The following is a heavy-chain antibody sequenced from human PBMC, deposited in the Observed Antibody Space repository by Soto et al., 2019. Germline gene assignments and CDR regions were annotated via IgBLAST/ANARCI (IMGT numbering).Heavy chain of an antibody. V-gene: IGHV4-34*01. CDR3: ARGPPSYYDFWSGYYTPRYYYGMDV. J-gene: IGHJ6*02. CDR1: GGSFSGYY. CDR2: INHSGGT. Sequence: ASETLSLTCAVYGGSFSGYYWSWIRQPPGKGLEWIGEINHSGGTNYNPSLKSRVTISVDTSKNQFSLKLSSVTAADTAVYYCARGPPSYYDFWSGYYTPRYYYGMDVWGQGTTVTVSS. D-gene: IGHD3-3*01.